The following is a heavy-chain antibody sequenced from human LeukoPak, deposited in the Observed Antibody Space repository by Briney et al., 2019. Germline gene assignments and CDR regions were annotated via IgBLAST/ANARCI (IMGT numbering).Heavy chain of an antibody. D-gene: IGHD6-13*01. J-gene: IGHJ4*02. CDR3: AKATTISAAGSHFVY. Sequence: PGGSPRLSCVDSGFTSSSYAMSWVRQAPGGGLEWVSAISGNGGTTYYADSVKGRFTISRDNSKNTLYLQMNSLRAEDTAVFYCAKATTISAAGSHFVYWGQGTLVTVSS. CDR2: ISGNGGTT. CDR1: GFTSSSYA. V-gene: IGHV3-23*01.